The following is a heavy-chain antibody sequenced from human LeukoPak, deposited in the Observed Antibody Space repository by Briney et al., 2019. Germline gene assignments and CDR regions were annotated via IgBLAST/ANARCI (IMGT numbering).Heavy chain of an antibody. CDR2: INSDGSKT. CDR1: GFTFNSYW. J-gene: IGHJ4*02. V-gene: IGHV3-74*01. D-gene: IGHD3-3*01. Sequence: GGSLRLSCAASGFTFNSYWIHWVRQAPGKGLVWVSRINSDGSKTSYADFVKGRFTISRDNAKNTVFLQMNSLRAEDTAVYYCARMSKDHYDFWGGYPTSSFDDWGQGTLVTVSS. CDR3: ARMSKDHYDFWGGYPTSSFDD.